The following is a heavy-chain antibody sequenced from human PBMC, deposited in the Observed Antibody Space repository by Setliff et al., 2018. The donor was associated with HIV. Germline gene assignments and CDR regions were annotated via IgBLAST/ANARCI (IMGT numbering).Heavy chain of an antibody. D-gene: IGHD6-6*01. Sequence: TSETLSLTCTLSGGSVSSSGYYWGWLRQPPGQGPEWIGSVYYTGSTYYSLSLNSRVTISVDTSKNQFPLKLSSVTAADTAVYYCARGGYIAARFYYFDYWGQGLLVTVSS. J-gene: IGHJ4*02. CDR1: GGSVSSSGYY. CDR3: ARGGYIAARFYYFDY. CDR2: VYYTGST. V-gene: IGHV4-39*06.